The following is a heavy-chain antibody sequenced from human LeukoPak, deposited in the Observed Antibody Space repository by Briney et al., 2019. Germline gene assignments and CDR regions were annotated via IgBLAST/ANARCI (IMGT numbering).Heavy chain of an antibody. D-gene: IGHD2-2*01. V-gene: IGHV4-34*01. CDR1: GGSFSGYY. CDR2: INHSGST. J-gene: IGHJ5*02. CDR3: ARESVVPAARQYNWFDP. Sequence: SETLSLTCAVYGGSFSGYYWSWIRQPPGKGLEWIGEINHSGSTNYNPSLKSRVTISVDTPKNQFSLKLSSVTAADTAVYYCARESVVPAARQYNWFDPWGQGTLVTVSS.